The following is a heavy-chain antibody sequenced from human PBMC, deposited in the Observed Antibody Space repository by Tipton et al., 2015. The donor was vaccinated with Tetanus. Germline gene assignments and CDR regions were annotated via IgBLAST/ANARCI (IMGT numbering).Heavy chain of an antibody. Sequence: QLVQSGAEVKKPGASVKVSCKASGYTFTSYGISWVRQAPGQGLEWMGWISAYNGNTNYAQKLQGRVTMTTDTSTSTDYMEQRSLRSDDRAVYYCARTLRSYYCYGMGVWGQGNTVTVSS. V-gene: IGHV1-18*01. J-gene: IGHJ6*02. CDR2: ISAYNGNT. D-gene: IGHD3-16*01. CDR3: ARTLRSYYCYGMGV. CDR1: GYTFTSYG.